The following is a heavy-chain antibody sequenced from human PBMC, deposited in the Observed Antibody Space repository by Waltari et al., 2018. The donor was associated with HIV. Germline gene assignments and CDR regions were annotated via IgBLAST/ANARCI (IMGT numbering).Heavy chain of an antibody. Sequence: QLQLQESGSGLVKPSQTLSLTCAVSGGSISSGGYSWSWIRQPPGKGLEWIGYIYHSGSTYYNPSLKSRVTISVDRSKNQFSLKRSSVTAADTAVYYCARGAIRTYYFDYWGQGTLVTVSS. D-gene: IGHD1-26*01. J-gene: IGHJ4*02. CDR1: GGSISSGGYS. CDR3: ARGAIRTYYFDY. V-gene: IGHV4-30-2*01. CDR2: IYHSGST.